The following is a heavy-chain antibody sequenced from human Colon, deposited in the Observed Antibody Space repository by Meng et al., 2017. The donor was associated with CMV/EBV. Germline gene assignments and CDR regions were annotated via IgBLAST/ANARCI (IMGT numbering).Heavy chain of an antibody. CDR2: ISDSGGGT. J-gene: IGHJ4*02. CDR1: GFTFSSYA. Sequence: GGSLRLSCAASGFTFSSYAMSWVRQTPRKGLEWVSAISDSGGGTYYADSAKGRFTISRDNSNNTLYLQLNSLRVEDTAVYYCAKGRTSDCWGQGTLVTVSS. D-gene: IGHD3/OR15-3a*01. CDR3: AKGRTSDC. V-gene: IGHV3-23*01.